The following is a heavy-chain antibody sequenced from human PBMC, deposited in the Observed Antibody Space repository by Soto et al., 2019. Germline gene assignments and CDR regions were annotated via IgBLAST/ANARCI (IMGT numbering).Heavy chain of an antibody. CDR3: AQKGGGDRILDY. D-gene: IGHD3-16*01. J-gene: IGHJ4*02. CDR1: GGSISSGGYY. CDR2: IYHSGTT. Sequence: SETLSLTCTVSGGSISSGGYYWSWIRQHPGKGLEWIGYIYHSGTTYYYPSLKSRVTISVDTSKNQVVLTMTNMDPVDTATYYCAQKGGGDRILDYWGQGTLVTVSS. V-gene: IGHV4-31*03.